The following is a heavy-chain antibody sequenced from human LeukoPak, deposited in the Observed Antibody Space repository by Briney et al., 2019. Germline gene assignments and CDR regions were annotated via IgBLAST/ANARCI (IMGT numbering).Heavy chain of an antibody. V-gene: IGHV3-33*01. CDR1: GFSFSSFG. CDR3: ARGIVGTRTNYHYYFDH. Sequence: GGSLRLSCAASGFSFSSFGLHWVRQAPDKGLEWVAVFWYDGTTKHYAASVEGRFTISKDSSKKTLSLQMDNLSAEDTAVYFCARGIVGTRTNYHYYFDHWGQGTLVT. CDR2: FWYDGTTK. D-gene: IGHD1-26*01. J-gene: IGHJ4*02.